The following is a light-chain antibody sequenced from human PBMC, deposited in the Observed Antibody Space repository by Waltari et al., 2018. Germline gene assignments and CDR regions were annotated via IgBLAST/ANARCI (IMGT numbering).Light chain of an antibody. Sequence: DIQMTQSPSSLSASVGDRVTLTCQASQDINNYLHWYQLKPGKAPKLLIYDASKLETGVPSRFSGRGYGTHFSFTISSLQPEDIATYYCQQSDTLPLTFGGGTKVEI. V-gene: IGKV1-33*01. J-gene: IGKJ4*01. CDR3: QQSDTLPLT. CDR2: DAS. CDR1: QDINNY.